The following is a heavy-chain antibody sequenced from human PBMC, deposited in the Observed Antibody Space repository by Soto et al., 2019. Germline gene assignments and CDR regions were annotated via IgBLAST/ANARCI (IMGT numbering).Heavy chain of an antibody. D-gene: IGHD3-9*01. V-gene: IGHV4-4*02. Sequence: PSETLSLTCAVSGGSISSSNWWSWVRQPPGKGLEWIGEIYHSGSTNYNPSLKSRVTISVDKSKNQFSLKLSSVTAADTAVYYCAREGRYFDWFPDAFDIWGQGTMVTVSS. CDR2: IYHSGST. CDR3: AREGRYFDWFPDAFDI. J-gene: IGHJ3*02. CDR1: GGSISSSNW.